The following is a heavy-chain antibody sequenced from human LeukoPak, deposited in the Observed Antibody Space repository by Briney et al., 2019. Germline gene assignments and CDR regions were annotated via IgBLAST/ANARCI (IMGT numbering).Heavy chain of an antibody. J-gene: IGHJ4*02. CDR1: GYTFTSYG. V-gene: IGHV7-4-1*02. CDR2: IDTHTGNP. Sequence: ASVKVSCTASGYTFTSYGMNWVRQAPGQGLKWMGWIDTHTGNPTYAQDFTGRFVFSLDTSVTTTYLQITNLKAEDTAVYFCAREDFWSGYSVGYWGQGTLVTVSS. D-gene: IGHD3-3*01. CDR3: AREDFWSGYSVGY.